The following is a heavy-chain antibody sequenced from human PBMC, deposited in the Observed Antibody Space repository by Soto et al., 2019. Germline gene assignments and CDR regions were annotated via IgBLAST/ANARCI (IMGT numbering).Heavy chain of an antibody. D-gene: IGHD2-2*01. Sequence: GGSLRLSCAASGFTFSSYGMHWVRQAPGKGLEWVAVISYDGSNKYYADSVKGRFTISRDNSKNTLYLQMNSLRAEDTAVYYCAKEIRYCSSTSCPYFDYWGQGTLVTVSS. CDR3: AKEIRYCSSTSCPYFDY. CDR1: GFTFSSYG. CDR2: ISYDGSNK. J-gene: IGHJ4*02. V-gene: IGHV3-30*18.